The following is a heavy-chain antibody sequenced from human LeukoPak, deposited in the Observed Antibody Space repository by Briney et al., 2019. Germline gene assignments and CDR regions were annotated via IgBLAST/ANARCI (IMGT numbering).Heavy chain of an antibody. D-gene: IGHD3-16*02. Sequence: ASVKVSCKASGGTFSSYAINWVRQATGQGLEWMGWMNPNSGNTGYAQKFQGRVTMTRNTSISTAYMELSSLRSEDTAVYYYARSVSVWGSYRYYDYWGQGTLVTVSS. CDR1: GGTFSSYA. CDR2: MNPNSGNT. V-gene: IGHV1-8*02. J-gene: IGHJ4*02. CDR3: ARSVSVWGSYRYYDY.